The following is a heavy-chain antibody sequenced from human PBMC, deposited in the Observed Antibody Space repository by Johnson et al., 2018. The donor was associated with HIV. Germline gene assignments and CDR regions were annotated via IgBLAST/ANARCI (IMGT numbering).Heavy chain of an antibody. CDR3: ARATGWSGYADAFDI. CDR2: IYSGGST. D-gene: IGHD3-3*01. CDR1: GFSVSSNY. Sequence: VQLVESGGGLVQPGGSLRLSCAASGFSVSSNYMSWVRQAPGKGLEWVSVIYSGGSTYYADSVKGRFTISRDNSKNTLYLQMNSLRAEDTAVYYCARATGWSGYADAFDIWGQGTMVTVSS. J-gene: IGHJ3*02. V-gene: IGHV3-66*01.